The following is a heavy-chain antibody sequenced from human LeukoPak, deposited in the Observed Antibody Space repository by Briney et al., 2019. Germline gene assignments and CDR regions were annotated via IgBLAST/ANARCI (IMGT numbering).Heavy chain of an antibody. V-gene: IGHV1-18*01. D-gene: IGHD3-22*01. CDR1: GDTFTSSG. CDR2: ISAYNGNT. Sequence: ASVKVYCKASGDTFTSSGISWVPQAPGQWLDWMACISAYNGNTNYAQKLQGRVTMTTDTSTSTAYMELRSLRSDDTAVYYCARCPYYYDSSGYSDYWGQGTLVTVSS. J-gene: IGHJ4*02. CDR3: ARCPYYYDSSGYSDY.